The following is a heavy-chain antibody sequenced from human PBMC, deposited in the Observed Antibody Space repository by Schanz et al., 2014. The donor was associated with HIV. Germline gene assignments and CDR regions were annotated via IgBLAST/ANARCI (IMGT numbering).Heavy chain of an antibody. Sequence: EVQLLESGGGLVQPGGSLRLSCATSGFAFDMYGMNWVRQAPGKGLEWVSGISWNSGSIGYADSVKGRFTISRDNAKNSLYLQMNSLRAEDTALYYCAKRRATYYYDSSGYYGGAFDIWGQGTMVTVSS. CDR2: ISWNSGSI. V-gene: IGHV3-9*01. CDR1: GFAFDMYG. D-gene: IGHD3-22*01. J-gene: IGHJ3*02. CDR3: AKRRATYYYDSSGYYGGAFDI.